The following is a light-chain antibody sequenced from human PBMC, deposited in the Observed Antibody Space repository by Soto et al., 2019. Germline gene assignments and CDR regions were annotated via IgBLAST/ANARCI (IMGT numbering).Light chain of an antibody. J-gene: IGKJ1*01. CDR1: QSVLHSSINKNY. CDR3: QQNYSPST. V-gene: IGKV4-1*01. CDR2: WAS. Sequence: DIVMTQSPDSLAVSLSERATINCKSSQSVLHSSINKNYLAWYQQKPGQPPKLLIYWASTRESGVPDRFSGSGSGTDFTLSISSLQAEDVALYYCQQNYSPSTFGQGTKVEIK.